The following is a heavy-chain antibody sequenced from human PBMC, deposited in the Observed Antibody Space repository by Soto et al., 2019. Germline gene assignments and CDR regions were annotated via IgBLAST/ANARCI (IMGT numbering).Heavy chain of an antibody. V-gene: IGHV3-7*03. CDR2: IKRDGSAK. J-gene: IGHJ4*02. CDR3: ARGGAHDLEEVFAY. Sequence: HPGGSLRLSCAASGFTLSTYWMSWVRQAPGKGLQWVANIKRDGSAKYYVDSVKGRFTISRDNAKNSLYLQMNNLRVDDTAVYYCARGGAHDLEEVFAYWGQGALVTVSS. CDR1: GFTLSTYW. D-gene: IGHD1-1*01.